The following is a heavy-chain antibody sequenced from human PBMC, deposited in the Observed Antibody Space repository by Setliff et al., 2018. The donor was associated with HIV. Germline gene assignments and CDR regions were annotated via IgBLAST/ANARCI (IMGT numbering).Heavy chain of an antibody. CDR3: ARADYDSGTYYFDY. V-gene: IGHV4-59*01. CDR2: VYYSGST. D-gene: IGHD3-22*01. J-gene: IGHJ4*02. Sequence: SETLSLTCSVSGASTDNYYWSWIRQPPGRALEWIGYVYYSGSTSYNPSLKSRLAMSVDASKNHFSLRLTSVTAADTALYYCARADYDSGTYYFDYWGRGLLVIVSS. CDR1: GASTDNYY.